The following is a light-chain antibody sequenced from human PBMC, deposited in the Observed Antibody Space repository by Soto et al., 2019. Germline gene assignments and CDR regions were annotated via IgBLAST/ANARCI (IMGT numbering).Light chain of an antibody. CDR3: SSYTSSSTYYV. Sequence: QSVLTQPASVSRSPGQSITISCTRTSSDVGGYNYVSWYQQHPGKAPKLMIYEVSNRPSGVSNRFSGSKSGNTASLTISGLQAEDEADYYCSSYTSSSTYYVFGTGTKV. CDR1: SSDVGGYNY. J-gene: IGLJ1*01. V-gene: IGLV2-14*01. CDR2: EVS.